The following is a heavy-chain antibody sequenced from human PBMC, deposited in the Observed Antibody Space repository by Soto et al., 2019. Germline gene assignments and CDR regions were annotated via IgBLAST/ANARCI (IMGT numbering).Heavy chain of an antibody. V-gene: IGHV3-7*01. CDR2: IKQDGSET. D-gene: IGHD6-19*01. CDR1: GFTFSSYW. Sequence: GGSLRLSCGASGFTFSSYWMNWVRQAPGKGLEWVANIKQDGSETSYVDSVKGRFTISRDNAKNSLYLQMNSLRAEDTAVYYCARVDDSAWHTRDYWGQGTLVTVSS. J-gene: IGHJ4*02. CDR3: ARVDDSAWHTRDY.